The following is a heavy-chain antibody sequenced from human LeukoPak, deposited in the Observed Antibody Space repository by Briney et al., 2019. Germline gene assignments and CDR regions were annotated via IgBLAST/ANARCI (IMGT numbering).Heavy chain of an antibody. CDR1: GYTFTGYY. CDR2: INPNSGGT. J-gene: IGHJ6*02. D-gene: IGHD2-8*02. Sequence: ASVKVSFKASGYTFTGYYMHWVRQAPGQGLEWMGWINPNSGGTNYAQKFQGWVTMTRDTSISTAYMELSRLRSDDTAVYYCARDQVVWFGEYYYYYGMDVWGQGTTVTVSS. V-gene: IGHV1-2*04. CDR3: ARDQVVWFGEYYYYYGMDV.